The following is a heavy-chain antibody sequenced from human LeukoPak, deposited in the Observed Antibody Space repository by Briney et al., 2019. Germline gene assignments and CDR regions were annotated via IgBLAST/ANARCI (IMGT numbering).Heavy chain of an antibody. CDR3: ARTRFDTAMAGGGFDY. Sequence: TSETLSLTCTVSGGSISSYYWSWIRQPPGKGLEWIGYIYYSGSTNYNPSLKSRVTISVDTSKNQFSLKLSSVTAADTAVYYCARTRFDTAMAGGGFDYWGQGTLVTVSS. CDR2: IYYSGST. V-gene: IGHV4-59*01. J-gene: IGHJ4*02. D-gene: IGHD5-18*01. CDR1: GGSISSYY.